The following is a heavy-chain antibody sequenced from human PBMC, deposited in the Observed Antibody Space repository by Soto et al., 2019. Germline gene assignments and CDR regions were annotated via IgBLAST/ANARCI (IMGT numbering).Heavy chain of an antibody. J-gene: IGHJ4*02. V-gene: IGHV1-69*01. CDR1: GGTFSSYA. D-gene: IGHD3-16*01. CDR2: IIPIFGTA. Sequence: QVQLVQSGAEVKKPGSSVTVSCKASGGTFSSYAISWVRQAPGQGLEWMGGIIPIFGTANYAQKFQGRVTITAVESTSTAYMERSSLRSEDTAVYYCGREVYRTGGEWVDYWGQGTLVTVSS. CDR3: GREVYRTGGEWVDY.